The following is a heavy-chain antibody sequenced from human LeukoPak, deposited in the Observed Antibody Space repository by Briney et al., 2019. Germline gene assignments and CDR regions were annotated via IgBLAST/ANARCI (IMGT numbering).Heavy chain of an antibody. CDR2: IYYSGST. J-gene: IGHJ4*02. V-gene: IGHV4-59*01. Sequence: SETLSLTCTVPGGSISYYYWSWIRQPPGKGLEWIGYIYYSGSTNYNPSLKSRVTISVDTSKNQFSLKLSSVTAADTAVYYCARYYYGSGSYYNDYWGQGTLVTVSS. CDR1: GGSISYYY. D-gene: IGHD3-10*01. CDR3: ARYYYGSGSYYNDY.